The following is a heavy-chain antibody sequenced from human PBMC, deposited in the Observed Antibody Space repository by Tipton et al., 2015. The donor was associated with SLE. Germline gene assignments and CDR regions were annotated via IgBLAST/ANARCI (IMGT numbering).Heavy chain of an antibody. CDR2: INHSGST. V-gene: IGHV4-34*01. Sequence: TMSLTCAVYGGSFSGYYWSWIRQPPGKGLEWIGEINHSGSTNYNPSLKSRVTISVDTSKNQFSRKLSSVTAADTAVYYCARGVVVAAGWFDPWGQGTLVTVSS. CDR3: ARGVVVAAGWFDP. CDR1: GGSFSGYY. D-gene: IGHD2-15*01. J-gene: IGHJ5*02.